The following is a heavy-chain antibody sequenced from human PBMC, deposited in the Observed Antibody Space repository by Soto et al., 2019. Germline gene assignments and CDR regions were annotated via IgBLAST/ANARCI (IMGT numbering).Heavy chain of an antibody. CDR3: AHRPGFSMAFDY. V-gene: IGHV2-5*02. D-gene: IGHD3-10*01. CDR1: GFSLSTYGVG. CDR2: IYWDDDT. Sequence: QITLKESGPTLVKPTQTLTLTYNFSGFSLSTYGVGVGWIRQPPGKALEWLALIYWDDDTRFSPSLNSRLAITKDTSKSQVVLTMTHMDPVDTATYYCAHRPGFSMAFDYWGPGSLVTVSS. J-gene: IGHJ4*02.